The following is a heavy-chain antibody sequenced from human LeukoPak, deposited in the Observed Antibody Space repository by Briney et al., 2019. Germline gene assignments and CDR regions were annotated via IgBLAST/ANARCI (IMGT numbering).Heavy chain of an antibody. Sequence: ASVKVSCKASGYTFTGYYMHWVRQAPGQGLEWMGWINPNSGGTNYAQKFQGRVTMTRDTFISTAYMELSRLRSDDTAVYYCARDISNTQPLTYWGQGTLVTVSS. CDR2: INPNSGGT. V-gene: IGHV1-2*02. CDR1: GYTFTGYY. D-gene: IGHD2/OR15-2a*01. J-gene: IGHJ4*02. CDR3: ARDISNTQPLTY.